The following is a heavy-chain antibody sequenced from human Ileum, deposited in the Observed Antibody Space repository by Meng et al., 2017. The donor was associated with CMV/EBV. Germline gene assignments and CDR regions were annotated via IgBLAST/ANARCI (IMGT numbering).Heavy chain of an antibody. D-gene: IGHD3-10*01. CDR1: GGAIGSFY. CDR2: ISNSGTN. V-gene: IGHV4-59*01. J-gene: IGHJ6*02. Sequence: SETLSLTCIVSGGAIGSFYWTWIRQTPDDGLEWIGSISNSGTNNYHPCLKSRLTISVDASQNQFSLNLSSVTAADTAVYYCARGRVYYYGWNPPYGMDVWGRGTTVTVSS. CDR3: ARGRVYYYGWNPPYGMDV.